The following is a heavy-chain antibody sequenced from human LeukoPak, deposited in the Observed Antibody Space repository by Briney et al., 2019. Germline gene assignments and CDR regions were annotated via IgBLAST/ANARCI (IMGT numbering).Heavy chain of an antibody. J-gene: IGHJ3*02. V-gene: IGHV3-30*18. CDR1: GFTFSSYG. D-gene: IGHD3-10*01. CDR3: AKVAERFGPSPGAFDI. Sequence: PGGSLRLSCAASGFTFSSYGMHWVRQAPGKGLEWVAVISYDGSNKYYADSVKGRFTISRDNSKNTLYLQMNSLRAEDTAVYYCAKVAERFGPSPGAFDIWGQGTMVTVSS. CDR2: ISYDGSNK.